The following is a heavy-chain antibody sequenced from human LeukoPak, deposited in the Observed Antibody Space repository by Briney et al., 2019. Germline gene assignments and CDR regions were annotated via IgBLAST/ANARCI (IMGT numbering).Heavy chain of an antibody. CDR2: MNPNSGNT. CDR3: ARAPYDSSGYFGAFDI. D-gene: IGHD3-22*01. CDR1: GYTFTSYG. V-gene: IGHV1-8*03. Sequence: ASVKVSCKASGYTFTSYGISWVRQAPGQGLEWMGWMNPNSGNTGYAQKFQGRVTITRNTSISTAYMELSSLRSEDTAVYYCARAPYDSSGYFGAFDIWGQGTMVTVSS. J-gene: IGHJ3*02.